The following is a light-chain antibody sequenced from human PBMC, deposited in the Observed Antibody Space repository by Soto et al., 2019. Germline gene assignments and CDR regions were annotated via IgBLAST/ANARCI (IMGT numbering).Light chain of an antibody. CDR3: QQYNGPIT. CDR2: DAS. Sequence: DIQLTQSPSTLSASVGDRVTITCRASQSLNNRLAWYQQKPGKAPKLLIYDASTLESGVSSRFSGTGSETECTLTITDLQPDDFATYYCQQYNGPITFGQGTRLEIK. CDR1: QSLNNR. V-gene: IGKV1-5*01. J-gene: IGKJ5*01.